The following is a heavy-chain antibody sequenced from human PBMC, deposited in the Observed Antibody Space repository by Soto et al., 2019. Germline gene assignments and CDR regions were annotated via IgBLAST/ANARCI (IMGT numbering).Heavy chain of an antibody. Sequence: PGGSLRLSCAVSGCTFSGYAMHWVRQAPGKGLEWVAVISYDGSNKYYADSVKGRFTISRDNSKNTLYLQMNSLRAEDTAVYYCERDRGGVRYYLAYWGQGTLVTVSS. CDR3: ERDRGGVRYYLAY. CDR2: ISYDGSNK. J-gene: IGHJ4*02. CDR1: GCTFSGYA. V-gene: IGHV3-30-3*01. D-gene: IGHD3-16*01.